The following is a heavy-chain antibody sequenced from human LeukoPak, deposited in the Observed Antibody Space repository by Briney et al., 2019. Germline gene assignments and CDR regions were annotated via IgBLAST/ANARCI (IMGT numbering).Heavy chain of an antibody. J-gene: IGHJ4*02. Sequence: SETLSLTCTVSGGSISSGGYYWSWIRQHPGKGLEWIGYIYYSGSTYYNPSLKSRVTISVDTSKNQFSLKLSSVTAADTAVYYCAREGGSSWEVFDYWGQGTLVTVSS. V-gene: IGHV4-31*03. CDR1: GGSISSGGYY. CDR3: AREGGSSWEVFDY. CDR2: IYYSGST. D-gene: IGHD6-13*01.